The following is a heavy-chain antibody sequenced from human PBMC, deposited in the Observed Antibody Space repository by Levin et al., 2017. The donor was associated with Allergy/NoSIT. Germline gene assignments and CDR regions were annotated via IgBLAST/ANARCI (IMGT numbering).Heavy chain of an antibody. D-gene: IGHD2-2*01. CDR1: GGSVYNGNYY. CDR2: IYYTGSI. CDR3: ARSIVVVAPVAPRMGWFDP. J-gene: IGHJ5*02. V-gene: IGHV4-61*01. Sequence: SETLSLTCSVSGGSVYNGNYYWNWIRQSPGKGLQWIGSIYYTGSIDYNPSLKSRVTISVDRSKNQFSLKVTSLTAADTAVYYCARSIVVVAPVAPRMGWFDPWGQGALVTVSS.